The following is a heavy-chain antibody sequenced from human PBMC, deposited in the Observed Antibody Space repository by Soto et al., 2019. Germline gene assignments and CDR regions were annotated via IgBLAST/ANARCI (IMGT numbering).Heavy chain of an antibody. D-gene: IGHD3-16*01. CDR1: GGTFSSYT. V-gene: IGHV1-69*02. Sequence: QVQLVQSGAEVKKPGSSVKVSCKASGGTFSSYTISWVRQAPGQGLEWMGRIIPILGITNYAQKFQGRVTITADKSTSTAYMELSSLRSEATAVYYCASPNPHGGSGFVFDNWGQGTLGTVSS. J-gene: IGHJ4*02. CDR3: ASPNPHGGSGFVFDN. CDR2: IIPILGIT.